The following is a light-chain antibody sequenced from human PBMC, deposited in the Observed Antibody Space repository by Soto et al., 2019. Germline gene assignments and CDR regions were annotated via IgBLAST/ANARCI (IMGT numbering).Light chain of an antibody. CDR2: GAS. V-gene: IGKV3-20*01. J-gene: IGKJ4*01. Sequence: VLTQSPGTLSLSPGERATLSCRASQSVSSSYLAWYQQKPGQAPRLLIYGASSRATGIPDRFSGSGSGTDFTLTISRLEPEDFAVHYCQQYGSSPPVTFGGGTKVDIK. CDR3: QQYGSSPPVT. CDR1: QSVSSSY.